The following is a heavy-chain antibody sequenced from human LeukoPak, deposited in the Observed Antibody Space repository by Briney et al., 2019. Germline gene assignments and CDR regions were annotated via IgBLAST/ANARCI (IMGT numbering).Heavy chain of an antibody. CDR2: IYTSGST. J-gene: IGHJ3*02. CDR1: GGSISSYY. Sequence: SETLSLTCTVSGGSISSYYWSWIRQPAGKGLEWIGRIYTSGSTNYNPSLKSRVTMSVDTSKNQFSLKLSSVAAADTAVYYCARDQPGYSYGPFHDAFDIWGQGTMVTVSS. V-gene: IGHV4-4*07. D-gene: IGHD5-18*01. CDR3: ARDQPGYSYGPFHDAFDI.